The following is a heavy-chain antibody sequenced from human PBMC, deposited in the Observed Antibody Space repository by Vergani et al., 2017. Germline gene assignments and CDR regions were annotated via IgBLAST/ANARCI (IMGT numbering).Heavy chain of an antibody. CDR1: GFTFSSYW. D-gene: IGHD2-2*01. V-gene: IGHV3-7*01. Sequence: EVQLVESGGGLVQPGGSLRLSCAASGFTFSSYWMSWVRQAPGKGLEWVANIKQDGSEKYYVDSVKGRFTISRDNSKNTLYLQMGSLRAEDMAVYYCARVSRDSCSSATCYRGYFDYWGQGTLVTVSS. CDR2: IKQDGSEK. J-gene: IGHJ4*02. CDR3: ARVSRDSCSSATCYRGYFDY.